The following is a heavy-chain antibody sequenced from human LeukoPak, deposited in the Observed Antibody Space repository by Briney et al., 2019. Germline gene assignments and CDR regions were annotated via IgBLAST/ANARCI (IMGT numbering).Heavy chain of an antibody. Sequence: GGSLRLSCAASGFTFSSYTMNWVRQAPGKGLEWVSSISTSSSYIYYADSVKGRFTISRDNAKNSLYLQMNSLRAEDTALYYCARDGDTVLTRGYYYYMDVWGKGTTVTVSS. D-gene: IGHD4-23*01. CDR1: GFTFSSYT. CDR2: ISTSSSYI. V-gene: IGHV3-21*01. J-gene: IGHJ6*03. CDR3: ARDGDTVLTRGYYYYMDV.